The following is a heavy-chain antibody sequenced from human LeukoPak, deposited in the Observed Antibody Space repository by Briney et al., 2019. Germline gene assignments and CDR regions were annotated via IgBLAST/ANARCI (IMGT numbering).Heavy chain of an antibody. Sequence: GGSLRLSCAASGFTVTTKSMAWVRQAPGRGLGWVLVFYSPGSTYYADSVHGRFTISRDTSLNTLFLQMNSLRVEDTAVYYCASARESCIGSSCYEYFHHWGQGTPLTVSS. D-gene: IGHD2-2*01. CDR2: FYSPGST. V-gene: IGHV3-53*01. J-gene: IGHJ1*01. CDR3: ASARESCIGSSCYEYFHH. CDR1: GFTVTTKS.